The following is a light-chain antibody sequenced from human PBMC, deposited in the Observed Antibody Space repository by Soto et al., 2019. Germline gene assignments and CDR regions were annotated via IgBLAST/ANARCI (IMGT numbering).Light chain of an antibody. V-gene: IGKV1-5*03. J-gene: IGKJ1*01. CDR2: KAS. CDR3: QQCNSYWT. CDR1: QSISSW. Sequence: QMTQSPSTLSASVGDRVTITCRASQSISSWLAWYQQKPGKAPKLLIYKASSLESGVPSRFSGGGFGTEFTLTISSLQPDDCATYYCQQCNSYWTFGQGTKVDIK.